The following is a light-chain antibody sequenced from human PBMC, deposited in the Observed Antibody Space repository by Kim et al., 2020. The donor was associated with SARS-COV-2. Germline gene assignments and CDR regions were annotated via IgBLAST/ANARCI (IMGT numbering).Light chain of an antibody. Sequence: SSELTQDPAVSVALGQIVRMTCQGDSLRSYYASWYQQKPGQAPLLVIYGKNNRPSGIPDRFSGSSSGNTASLTITGAQAEDEADYYCNSRDSSGDHWVFGGGTQLTVL. J-gene: IGLJ3*02. CDR1: SLRSYY. CDR2: GKN. CDR3: NSRDSSGDHWV. V-gene: IGLV3-19*01.